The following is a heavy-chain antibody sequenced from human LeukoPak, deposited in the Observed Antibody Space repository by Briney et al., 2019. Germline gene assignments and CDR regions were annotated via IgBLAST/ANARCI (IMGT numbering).Heavy chain of an antibody. V-gene: IGHV1-18*01. D-gene: IGHD5-12*01. CDR2: ISGYIGKT. CDR3: ARGYSGYAPHDY. CDR1: GYTFTRNG. Sequence: ASVKVSCKASGYTFTRNGLSWVRQAPGQGLEWMGWISGYIGKTKYAQKLQDRVTMTTDTSTSTAYMELRSLRSDDTAVYYCARGYSGYAPHDYWGQGTLVTVFS. J-gene: IGHJ4*02.